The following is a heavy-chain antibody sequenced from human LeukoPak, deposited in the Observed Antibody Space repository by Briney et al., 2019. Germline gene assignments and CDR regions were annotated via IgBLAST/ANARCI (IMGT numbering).Heavy chain of an antibody. CDR2: INPSGGST. J-gene: IGHJ4*02. D-gene: IGHD4-11*01. Sequence: ASVTVSCTASGYTFTIYYMHWVRPAPGQGLEWMGIINPSGGSTSYAQKFQGRVTMTRDTSTSTVYMELSSLRSEDTAVYYCARAVRADRAIIYFDYWGQGTLVTVSS. CDR3: ARAVRADRAIIYFDY. CDR1: GYTFTIYY. V-gene: IGHV1-46*01.